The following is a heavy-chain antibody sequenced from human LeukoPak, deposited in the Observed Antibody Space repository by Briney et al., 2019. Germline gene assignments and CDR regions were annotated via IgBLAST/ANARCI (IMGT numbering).Heavy chain of an antibody. Sequence: GGSLRLSCAASGFTFSSYSMNWVRQAPGKGLEWVSYISSSSSTIYYADSVKGRFTISRDNAKNSLYLQMNSLRAEDTAVYYCASHGTYYDYVWGSYRYTGYFDYWGQGTLVTVSS. CDR2: ISSSSSTI. V-gene: IGHV3-48*01. D-gene: IGHD3-16*02. J-gene: IGHJ4*02. CDR3: ASHGTYYDYVWGSYRYTGYFDY. CDR1: GFTFSSYS.